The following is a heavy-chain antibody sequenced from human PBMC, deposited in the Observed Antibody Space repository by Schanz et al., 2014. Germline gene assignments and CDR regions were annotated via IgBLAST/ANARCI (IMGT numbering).Heavy chain of an antibody. D-gene: IGHD2-2*02. Sequence: QVQLVQSGAEVKKPGASVKVSCKASGYTFTSYSMHWVRQAPGQGLEWMGIINPIGGSTTYAQKFRGAVTLTTDTSTDTAYLELTSLRSEDTAVYYCAGTYCSSTSCYTGYYYMDVWGKGTTVTVSS. CDR1: GYTFTSYS. CDR2: INPIGGST. CDR3: AGTYCSSTSCYTGYYYMDV. J-gene: IGHJ6*03. V-gene: IGHV1-46*01.